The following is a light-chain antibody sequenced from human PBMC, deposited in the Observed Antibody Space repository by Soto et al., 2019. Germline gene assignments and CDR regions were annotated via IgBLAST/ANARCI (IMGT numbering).Light chain of an antibody. CDR3: QQYNNWPYT. V-gene: IGKV3-15*01. Sequence: IVLKQSPGTLSLSTGERATLSCRASQYVSSKLAWYQQKPGQAPRLLIYAASTRATGIPARFSGSGSGTDLTLTISSLQSEDFAVYYCQQYNNWPYTFGQGTKVDIK. J-gene: IGKJ2*01. CDR2: AAS. CDR1: QYVSSK.